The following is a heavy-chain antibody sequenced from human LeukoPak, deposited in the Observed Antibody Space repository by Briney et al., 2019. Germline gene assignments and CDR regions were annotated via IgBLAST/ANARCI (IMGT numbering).Heavy chain of an antibody. Sequence: PSETLSLTCTVSGGSISSYYWSWIRQPPGKGLEWIGYIYDSGCTNYNPSLKSRVTISVDTSKNQFSLKLTSVTAADTAVYYCTKGGRRDILTYWGQGILVTVSP. V-gene: IGHV4-59*01. CDR2: IYDSGCT. J-gene: IGHJ4*02. CDR1: GGSISSYY. CDR3: TKGGRRDILTY. D-gene: IGHD3-9*01.